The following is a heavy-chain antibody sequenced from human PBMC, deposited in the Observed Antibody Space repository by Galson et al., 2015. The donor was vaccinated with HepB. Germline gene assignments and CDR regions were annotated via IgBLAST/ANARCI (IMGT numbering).Heavy chain of an antibody. CDR2: IFYSGST. V-gene: IGHV4-61*01. J-gene: IGHJ4*02. D-gene: IGHD3-10*01. Sequence: SETLSLTCSVSGGPISSGSHYWIWVRQPPGKRLEWIGYIFYSGSTNFNPSLRSRVTMSVDTSKNQFSLSLRSVTVADTAVYYCARGFGARIQTLDSWGQGTLVTVSS. CDR3: ARGFGARIQTLDS. CDR1: GGPISSGSHY.